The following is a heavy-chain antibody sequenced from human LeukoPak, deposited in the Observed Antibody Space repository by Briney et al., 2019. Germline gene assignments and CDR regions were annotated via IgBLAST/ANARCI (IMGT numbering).Heavy chain of an antibody. J-gene: IGHJ4*02. CDR1: GGSISSGGYY. CDR2: IYHSGST. CDR3: AREEDEAAGDY. D-gene: IGHD6-13*01. V-gene: IGHV4-30-2*01. Sequence: PSETLSLTCTVSGGSISSGGYYWSWIRQPPGKGLEWIGYIYHSGSTYYNPSLKSRVTISVDRSKNQFSLKLSSVTAADTAVYYCAREEDEAAGDYWGQGTLVTVSS.